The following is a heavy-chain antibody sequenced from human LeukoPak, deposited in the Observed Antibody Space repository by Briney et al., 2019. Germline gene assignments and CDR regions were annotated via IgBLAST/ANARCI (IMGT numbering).Heavy chain of an antibody. CDR1: GYSISSGFY. Sequence: SETLSLTCTVSGYSISSGFYWGWIRQPPGKGPEWIGSIYHSGSTHYNSSLKSRVTISVDTSKNQLSLKLSSVTAADTAVYYCAREVYSSSVAFWFDPWGQGTLVTVSS. CDR2: IYHSGST. V-gene: IGHV4-38-2*02. CDR3: AREVYSSSVAFWFDP. J-gene: IGHJ5*02. D-gene: IGHD6-13*01.